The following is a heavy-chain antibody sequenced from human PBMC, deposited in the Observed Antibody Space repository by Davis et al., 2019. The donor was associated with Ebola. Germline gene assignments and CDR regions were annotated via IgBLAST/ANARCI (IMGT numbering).Heavy chain of an antibody. J-gene: IGHJ4*02. V-gene: IGHV1-18*01. Sequence: ASVKVSCKASGGTFSSYAISWVRQAPGQGLEWMGWISAYNGNTNYAQKLQGRVTMTTDTSTSTAYMELRSLRSDDTAVYYCARVPMGYYGSGKYYFDYWGQGTLVTVSS. CDR2: ISAYNGNT. CDR1: GGTFSSYA. D-gene: IGHD3-10*01. CDR3: ARVPMGYYGSGKYYFDY.